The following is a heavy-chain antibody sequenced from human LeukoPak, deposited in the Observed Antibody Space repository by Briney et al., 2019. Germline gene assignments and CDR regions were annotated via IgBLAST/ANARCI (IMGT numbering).Heavy chain of an antibody. Sequence: GGSLRLSCAASGFTFSSYATHWVRQAPGKGLEWVAVISYDGSNKYYADSVKGRFTISRDNSKNTLYLQMNSLRAEDTAVYYCARSSATFDYWGQGTLVTVSS. V-gene: IGHV3-30*04. CDR2: ISYDGSNK. CDR3: ARSSATFDY. J-gene: IGHJ4*02. CDR1: GFTFSSYA.